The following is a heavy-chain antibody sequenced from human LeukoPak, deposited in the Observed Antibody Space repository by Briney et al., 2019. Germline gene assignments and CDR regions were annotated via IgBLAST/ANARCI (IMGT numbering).Heavy chain of an antibody. Sequence: KTSETLSLTCTVSGGSISGSSYYWGWIRQPPGKGLEWIGSIYYSGSTYYNPSLKSRVTISVDTSKNQFSLKLSSVTAADTAVYYCARVVEMATHYFDYWGQGTLVTVSS. D-gene: IGHD5-24*01. V-gene: IGHV4-39*01. CDR2: IYYSGST. CDR3: ARVVEMATHYFDY. CDR1: GGSISGSSYY. J-gene: IGHJ4*02.